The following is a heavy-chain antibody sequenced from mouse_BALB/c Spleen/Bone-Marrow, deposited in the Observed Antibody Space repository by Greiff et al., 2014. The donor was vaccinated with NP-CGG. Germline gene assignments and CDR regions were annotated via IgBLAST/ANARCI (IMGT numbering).Heavy chain of an antibody. V-gene: IGHV1-80*01. D-gene: IGHD2-10*02. Sequence: QVQLQQSGAELVRPGSSVKISCKASGYPFSSYWMNWVKQRPGQGLEWIGQIYPGDGETNYNGKFKGNATLTADKSSSTAYKQLISLTSEDSAVYFCARKYGDYWGQGTTLTVSS. CDR2: IYPGDGET. CDR3: ARKYGDY. J-gene: IGHJ2*01. CDR1: GYPFSSYW.